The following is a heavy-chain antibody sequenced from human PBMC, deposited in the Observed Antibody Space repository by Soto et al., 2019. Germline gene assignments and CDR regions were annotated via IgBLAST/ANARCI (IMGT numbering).Heavy chain of an antibody. J-gene: IGHJ4*02. CDR3: ASSRDGPFDY. Sequence: GGSLRLSCAASGFTFSSYAMHWVRQAPGKGLEWVAVISYDGSNKYYADSVKGRFTISRDNSKNTLYLQMNSLRAEDTAVYYCASSRDGPFDYWGQGTLVTVSS. CDR2: ISYDGSNK. CDR1: GFTFSSYA. V-gene: IGHV3-30-3*01.